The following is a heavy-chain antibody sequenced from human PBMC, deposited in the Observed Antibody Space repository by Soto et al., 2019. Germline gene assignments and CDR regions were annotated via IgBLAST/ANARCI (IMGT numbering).Heavy chain of an antibody. Sequence: QVQLQESGPGLVKPSETLSLTCTVSGGSISSYYWSWIRQPPGKGLEWIGYIYYSGSTNYNPSLKSRVTISVDTSKNQFSLKLSSVTAADTAVYYCARAVAAGEKWFAPWGQGTLVTVSS. CDR3: ARAVAAGEKWFAP. CDR1: GGSISSYY. J-gene: IGHJ5*02. D-gene: IGHD6-13*01. V-gene: IGHV4-59*01. CDR2: IYYSGST.